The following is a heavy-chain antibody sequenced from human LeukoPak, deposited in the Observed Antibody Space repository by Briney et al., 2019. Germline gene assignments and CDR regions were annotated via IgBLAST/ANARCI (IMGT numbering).Heavy chain of an antibody. CDR2: ISDTVRDT. Sequence: GESLRLSCAASGFTFSAYGMSWVRQAPGKGLEWVSHISDTVRDTWYANSVKGQFIISRDNSRDTVYLQMSSLRPEDTALYFCAKDNYGGIFASWGQGTLVTVSS. D-gene: IGHD4-17*01. V-gene: IGHV3-23*01. J-gene: IGHJ4*02. CDR1: GFTFSAYG. CDR3: AKDNYGGIFAS.